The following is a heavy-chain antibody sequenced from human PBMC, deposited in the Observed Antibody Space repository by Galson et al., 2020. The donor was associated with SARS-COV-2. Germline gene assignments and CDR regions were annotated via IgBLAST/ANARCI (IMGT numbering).Heavy chain of an antibody. D-gene: IGHD3-22*01. J-gene: IGHJ4*02. CDR2: IWYDGSNK. CDR1: GFTFSSYG. CDR3: ARESYYDSRSLDY. Sequence: GESLKISCAAPGFTFSSYGMHWVRQAPGKGLERVAVIWYDGSNKYYADSVKGRFTISRDNSKNTLYLQMNSLRAEDTAVYYCARESYYDSRSLDYWGQGTLVTVSS. V-gene: IGHV3-33*01.